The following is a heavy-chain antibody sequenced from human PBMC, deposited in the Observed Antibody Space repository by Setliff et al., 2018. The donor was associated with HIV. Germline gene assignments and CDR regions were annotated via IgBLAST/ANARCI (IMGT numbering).Heavy chain of an antibody. CDR2: ISGSGQST. D-gene: IGHD3-3*01. Sequence: GGSLRLSCAASGFTFNYHAMTWVRQAPGKGLEWVSGISGSGQSTYYADSVKGRFTVSRDNSKDTLTLQMNDLRAEDTGLYYCAKDYTTTFWEYNWFDLWGQGTLVTVSS. CDR3: AKDYTTTFWEYNWFDL. V-gene: IGHV3-23*01. CDR1: GFTFNYHA. J-gene: IGHJ5*02.